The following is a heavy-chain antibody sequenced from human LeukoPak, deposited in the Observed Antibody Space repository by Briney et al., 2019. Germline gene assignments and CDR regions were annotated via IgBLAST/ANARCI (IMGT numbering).Heavy chain of an antibody. D-gene: IGHD3-10*01. CDR1: GFTFSGSA. J-gene: IGHJ4*02. Sequence: PGGSLRLSCAASGFTFSGSALHWVRQASGKGLEWVGRIRSTANGYATAYAASVKGRFTISRDDSKNTAYLQMGSLKTEDTAVYYCTGNYYGSGSYADFDYWGQGTLVTVSS. CDR2: IRSTANGYAT. V-gene: IGHV3-73*01. CDR3: TGNYYGSGSYADFDY.